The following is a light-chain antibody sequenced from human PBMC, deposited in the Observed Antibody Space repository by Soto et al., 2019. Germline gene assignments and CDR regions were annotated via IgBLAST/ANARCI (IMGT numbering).Light chain of an antibody. CDR2: GAS. J-gene: IGKJ1*01. Sequence: EIVLTQSPDTLSLSPGERATLSCRASQSVSSNYLAWYQQKAGQSPRLLIYGASSRATSIPDRFSGSGSGTDFTLTISRLEPEDFAMYYCQQYGSSPWTFGQGTKVEIK. CDR3: QQYGSSPWT. CDR1: QSVSSNY. V-gene: IGKV3-20*01.